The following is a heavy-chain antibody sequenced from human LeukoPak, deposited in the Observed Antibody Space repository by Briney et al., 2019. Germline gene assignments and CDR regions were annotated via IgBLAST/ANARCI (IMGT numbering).Heavy chain of an antibody. J-gene: IGHJ4*02. CDR3: ARGAGWLALFDY. D-gene: IGHD6-19*01. Sequence: GGSLRLSCAASGFTFSSYEMNWVRQAPGKGLEWVSSISSSSSYIYYADSVKGRFTISRDNAKNSLYLQMNSLRAEDTAVYYCARGAGWLALFDYWGQGTLVTVSS. CDR2: ISSSSSYI. V-gene: IGHV3-21*01. CDR1: GFTFSSYE.